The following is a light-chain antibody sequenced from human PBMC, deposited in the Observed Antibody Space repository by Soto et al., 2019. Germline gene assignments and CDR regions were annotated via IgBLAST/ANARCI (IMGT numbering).Light chain of an antibody. CDR1: SSDVGGYNY. CDR3: WSYAVGRTYV. V-gene: IGLV2-8*01. J-gene: IGLJ1*01. Sequence: QSVLTQPPSASGSPGQSVTISCTGTSSDVGGYNYVSWYQQHPGKAPKLMIYEVSKRPSGVPDRFSGSKSGNTAYLTISGLQAEDEADYYCWSYAVGRTYVFGTGTKV. CDR2: EVS.